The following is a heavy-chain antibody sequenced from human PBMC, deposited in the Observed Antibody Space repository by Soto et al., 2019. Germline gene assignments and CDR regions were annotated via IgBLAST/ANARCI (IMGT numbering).Heavy chain of an antibody. CDR1: GFTFSNYA. D-gene: IGHD5-18*01. CDR3: AKGGIKLWPRGWFDP. J-gene: IGHJ5*02. CDR2: INHNGIST. V-gene: IGHV3-23*01. Sequence: GGSLRLSCAASGFTFSNYAMNWVRLAPGKGLQWVSAINHNGISTYYGDSVKGRFAISRDNSKNTLYLQINSLRAEGTAIYYCAKGGIKLWPRGWFDPWGQGTLVTVSS.